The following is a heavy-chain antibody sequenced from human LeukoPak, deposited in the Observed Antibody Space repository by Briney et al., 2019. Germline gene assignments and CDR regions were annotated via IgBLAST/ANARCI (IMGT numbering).Heavy chain of an antibody. D-gene: IGHD4-23*01. V-gene: IGHV1-2*02. CDR1: GYTFTGYY. CDR3: ARSLIVVTEYNWFDP. J-gene: IGHJ5*02. Sequence: ASVKVSCKSSGYTFTGYYMHWVRQAPGQGLAGMGWINPNSGGTNYAQKFQGRVTMTRDTSISTAYMELRRLRSADTAVYYCARSLIVVTEYNWFDPWGQGTLVTVSS. CDR2: INPNSGGT.